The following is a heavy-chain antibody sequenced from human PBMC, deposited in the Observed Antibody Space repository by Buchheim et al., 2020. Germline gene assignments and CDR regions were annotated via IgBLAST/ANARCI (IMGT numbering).Heavy chain of an antibody. Sequence: QVQLVESGGGVVQPGRSLRLSCAASGFTFSSYGMHWVRQAPGKGLEWVAVISYDGSNKYYADSVKGRFTISRDNSKNTLYLQMNSLRAEDTAVYYCAKSVGRVVRSQGTRAYYYYYGMDVWGQGTT. CDR1: GFTFSSYG. CDR3: AKSVGRVVRSQGTRAYYYYYGMDV. J-gene: IGHJ6*02. V-gene: IGHV3-30*18. CDR2: ISYDGSNK. D-gene: IGHD3-10*01.